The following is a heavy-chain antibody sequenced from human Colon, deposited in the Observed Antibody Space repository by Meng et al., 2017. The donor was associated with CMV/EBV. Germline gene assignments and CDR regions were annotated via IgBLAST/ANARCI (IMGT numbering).Heavy chain of an antibody. J-gene: IGHJ4*02. CDR1: GGSFSGYY. V-gene: IGHV4-34*01. CDR3: ARAEAAGGFDY. D-gene: IGHD6-13*01. Sequence: SETLPLTCAVYGGSFSGYYWSWIRQPPGKGLEWIGEINHSGSTNYNPSLKSRVTISVDTSKNQFSLKLSSVTAADTAVYYCARAEAAGGFDYWGQGTLVTVSS. CDR2: INHSGST.